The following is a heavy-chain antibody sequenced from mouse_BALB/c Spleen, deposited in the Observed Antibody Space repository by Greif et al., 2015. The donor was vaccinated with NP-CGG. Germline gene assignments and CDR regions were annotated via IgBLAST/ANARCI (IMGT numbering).Heavy chain of an antibody. V-gene: IGHV5-6*01. J-gene: IGHJ4*01. CDR3: ARHGDYVAMDY. Sequence: EVHLVESGGDLVRPGGSLKLSCAASGFTFSSYGMSWVRQTPDKRLEWVATISSGGSYTYYPDSVKGRFTISRDNAKNTLYLQMSSLKSEDTAMYYCARHGDYVAMDYWGQGTSVTVSS. CDR1: GFTFSSYG. CDR2: ISSGGSYT. D-gene: IGHD2-13*01.